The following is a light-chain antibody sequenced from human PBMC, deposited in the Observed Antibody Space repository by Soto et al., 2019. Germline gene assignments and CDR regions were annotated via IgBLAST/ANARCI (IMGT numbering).Light chain of an antibody. CDR2: AAS. Sequence: DIQMTQSPSSLSASVGDRVTITCRASQSISSYLNWYQQKPGKAPKLLFYAASSLQSGVPSRFSGSGSGTDFTLTISSLQPEDFATYYCQQSYSTPLTCGQGTKLEIK. CDR1: QSISSY. CDR3: QQSYSTPLT. V-gene: IGKV1-39*01. J-gene: IGKJ2*01.